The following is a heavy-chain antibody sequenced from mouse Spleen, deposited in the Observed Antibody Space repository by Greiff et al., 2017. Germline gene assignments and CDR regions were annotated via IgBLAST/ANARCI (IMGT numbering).Heavy chain of an antibody. D-gene: IGHD1-1*01. CDR2: IDPSDSYT. V-gene: IGHV1-69*01. Sequence: VQLQQSGAELVMPGASVKLSCKASGYTFTSYWMHWVKQRPGQGLEWIGEIDPSDSYTNYNQKFKGKATLTVDKSSSTAYMQLSSLTSEDSAVYYCARGTTVVSFDVWGAGTTVTVSS. J-gene: IGHJ1*01. CDR1: GYTFTSYW. CDR3: ARGTTVVSFDV.